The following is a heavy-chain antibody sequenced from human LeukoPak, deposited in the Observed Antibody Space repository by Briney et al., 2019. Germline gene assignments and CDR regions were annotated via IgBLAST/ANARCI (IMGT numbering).Heavy chain of an antibody. Sequence: GGSLRLSCAASGFTFSDYYMSWIRQAPGKGLEWVSYISSSGSTIYYADSVKGRFAISRDNAKNSLYLQMNSLRAEDTAVYYCARDSYCSSTSCPIDYWGQGTLVTVSS. V-gene: IGHV3-11*01. J-gene: IGHJ4*02. CDR3: ARDSYCSSTSCPIDY. CDR2: ISSSGSTI. D-gene: IGHD2-2*01. CDR1: GFTFSDYY.